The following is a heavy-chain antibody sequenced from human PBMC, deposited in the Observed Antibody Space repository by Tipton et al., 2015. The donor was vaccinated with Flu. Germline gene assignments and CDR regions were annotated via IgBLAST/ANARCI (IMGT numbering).Heavy chain of an antibody. CDR2: IYHRGNT. J-gene: IGHJ4*02. D-gene: IGHD3-10*01. CDR3: ARSDYYVSDHY. V-gene: IGHV4-38-2*01. Sequence: LRLSCAASGFTVSSNYMSWVRQAPGKGLEWIGTIYHRGNTYYNPSLKSRVTISVDTSKNQRSLRLGSVNAADTAVYYCARSDYYVSDHYWGQGTLITVSS. CDR1: GFTVSSNY.